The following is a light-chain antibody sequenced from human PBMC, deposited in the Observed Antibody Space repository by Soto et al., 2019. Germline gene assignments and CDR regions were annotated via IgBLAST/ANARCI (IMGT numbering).Light chain of an antibody. Sequence: QLVLTQSSSASASQGSSVKLTCTLSSGHSSYIIAWHQQQPGKAPRYLMKLEGSGSYNKGSGVPDRFSGSSSGADRYLTISTLQFEDEANYYCETWDSNTRVFGGGTKLTVL. CDR1: SGHSSYI. CDR2: LEGSGSY. V-gene: IGLV4-60*02. J-gene: IGLJ2*01. CDR3: ETWDSNTRV.